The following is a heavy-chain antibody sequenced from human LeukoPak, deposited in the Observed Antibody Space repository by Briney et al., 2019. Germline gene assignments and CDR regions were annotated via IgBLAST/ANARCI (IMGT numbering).Heavy chain of an antibody. CDR3: AKLVDYGDYLTPFDY. V-gene: IGHV3-23*01. D-gene: IGHD4-17*01. Sequence: GGSLRLSCAASGFTFSSYAMSWVRQAPGKGLEWVSAISGSGGSTYYADSVKGRFTISRDNSKNTLHLQMNSLRAEDTAVYYCAKLVDYGDYLTPFDYWGQGTLVTVSS. CDR1: GFTFSSYA. J-gene: IGHJ4*02. CDR2: ISGSGGST.